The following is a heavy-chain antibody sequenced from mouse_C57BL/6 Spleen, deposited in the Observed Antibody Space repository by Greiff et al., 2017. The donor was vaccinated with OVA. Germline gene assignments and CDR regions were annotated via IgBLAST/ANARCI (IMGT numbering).Heavy chain of an antibody. CDR1: GYSITSGYY. Sequence: EVQLVESGPGLVKPSQSLSLTCSVTGYSITSGYYWNWIRQFPGNKLEWMGYISYDGSNNYNPSLKNRISITRDTSKNQFFLKLNSVTTEDTATYYCASIYYDYPLYAMDYWGQGTSVTVSS. D-gene: IGHD2-4*01. CDR3: ASIYYDYPLYAMDY. V-gene: IGHV3-6*01. J-gene: IGHJ4*01. CDR2: ISYDGSN.